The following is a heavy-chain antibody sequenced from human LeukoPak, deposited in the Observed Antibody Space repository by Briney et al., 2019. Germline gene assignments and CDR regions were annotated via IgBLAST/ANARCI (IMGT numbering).Heavy chain of an antibody. D-gene: IGHD2-15*01. CDR3: ARPSSAGSYVDAFDI. V-gene: IGHV5-51*01. J-gene: IGHJ3*02. Sequence: GESLKISCKGSGYSFATYWIGWVRQMPGKGLEWMGIIYPGDSDTRYSPSFQGQVTTSADKSISTAYLQWGSLKASDTAMYYCARPSSAGSYVDAFDIWGQGTMVTVSS. CDR2: IYPGDSDT. CDR1: GYSFATYW.